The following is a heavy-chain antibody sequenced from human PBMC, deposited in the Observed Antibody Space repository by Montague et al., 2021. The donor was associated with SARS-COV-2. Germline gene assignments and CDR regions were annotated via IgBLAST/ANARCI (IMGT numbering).Heavy chain of an antibody. D-gene: IGHD3-9*01. V-gene: IGHV4-59*08. J-gene: IGHJ4*02. Sequence: SETLSLTCTVSGVSVTDYYWSWIRQPPGKGLEWVGDVLYNKGTNFNPSLKSRVAISVDTAKNQFSLRLTSVTAADTAFDYCVRHPHYDGLNGPPDFWDQGTSVTVSS. CDR1: GVSVTDYY. CDR3: VRHPHYDGLNGPPDF. CDR2: VLYNKGT.